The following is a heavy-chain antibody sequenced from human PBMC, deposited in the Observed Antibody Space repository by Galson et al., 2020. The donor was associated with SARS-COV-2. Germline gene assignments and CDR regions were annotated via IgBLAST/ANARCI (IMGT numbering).Heavy chain of an antibody. D-gene: IGHD2-15*01. V-gene: IGHV4-39*07. Sequence: SETLSLTCTVSGCSISSSSYYWGWLRQPPGKGLEWIGSINYSGSTYYNPSIKSRVTISVDTSKNQFSMKLSSVTAADTAVYYCARGSPQDIVVVVAALSTEYYGMDVWGQGTTVTVSS. CDR2: INYSGST. J-gene: IGHJ6*02. CDR3: ARGSPQDIVVVVAALSTEYYGMDV. CDR1: GCSISSSSYY.